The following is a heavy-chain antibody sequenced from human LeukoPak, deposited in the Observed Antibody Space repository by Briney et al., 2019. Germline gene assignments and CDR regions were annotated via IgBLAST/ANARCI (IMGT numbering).Heavy chain of an antibody. Sequence: GGSLRLSCAASGFTFSSYAMSWVRQAPGKGLEWVSAISGSGGSTYYADSVKGRFTISRDNSKNTLYLQMNSLRAEDTAVYYCTREEDIVVVPAAQGDYWGQGTLVTVSS. CDR2: ISGSGGST. V-gene: IGHV3-23*01. CDR1: GFTFSSYA. J-gene: IGHJ4*02. CDR3: TREEDIVVVPAAQGDY. D-gene: IGHD2-2*01.